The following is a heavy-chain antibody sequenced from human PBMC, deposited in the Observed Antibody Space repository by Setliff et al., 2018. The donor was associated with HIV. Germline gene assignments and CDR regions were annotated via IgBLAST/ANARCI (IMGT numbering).Heavy chain of an antibody. CDR1: GYKFTGHH. CDR3: ARQDIPTGYYLFDY. V-gene: IGHV1-2*06. D-gene: IGHD3-9*01. Sequence: ASVKVSCKASGYKFTGHHIQWMRQAPGQGLEWMGRINPNMGDTQYAQKFQGRIIMTRDTSINTVYMELSSLTSDDTALYYCARQDIPTGYYLFDYWGQGTQFTVSS. J-gene: IGHJ4*02. CDR2: INPNMGDT.